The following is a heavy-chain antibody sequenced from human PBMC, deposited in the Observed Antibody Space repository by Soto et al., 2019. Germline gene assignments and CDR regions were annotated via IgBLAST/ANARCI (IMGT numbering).Heavy chain of an antibody. V-gene: IGHV3-13*05. D-gene: IGHD3-22*01. Sequence: QPGGSLRLSCAASGFTFSSYDMHWVRQATGKGLEWVSAIGTAGDPYYPGSVKGRFTISRENAKNSLYLQMNSLRAGDTAVYYCARARGYYDSSGYRLHYFDYWGQGTLVTVSS. CDR2: IGTAGDP. CDR1: GFTFSSYD. CDR3: ARARGYYDSSGYRLHYFDY. J-gene: IGHJ4*02.